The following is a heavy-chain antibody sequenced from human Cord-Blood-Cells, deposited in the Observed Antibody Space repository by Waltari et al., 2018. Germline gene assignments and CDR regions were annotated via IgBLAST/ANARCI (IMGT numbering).Heavy chain of an antibody. V-gene: IGHV4-4*02. CDR2: IYHSGNT. D-gene: IGHD3-3*01. CDR1: GGSISSSNW. CDR3: ARVVWSGYYAFDI. Sequence: QVQLQESGPGLVKPSGTLSLTCAVSGGSISSSNWWSWVRQPPGKGLEWIGEIYHSGNTNYTPSLKGRVTISVDKSKNQFSLKLSSVAAADTAVYYCARVVWSGYYAFDIWGQGTMVTVSS. J-gene: IGHJ3*02.